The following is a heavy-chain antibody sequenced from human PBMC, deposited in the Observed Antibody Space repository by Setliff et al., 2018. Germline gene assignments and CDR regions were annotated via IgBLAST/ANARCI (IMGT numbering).Heavy chain of an antibody. V-gene: IGHV1-18*01. CDR1: GYTFTSYG. CDR3: ARGHKWELPGYKSGMDV. CDR2: ISAYNINT. D-gene: IGHD1-26*01. Sequence: GASVKVSCKASGYTFTSYGISWVRQAPGQGLEWMGWISAYNINTNYAKKFQGRVTMTTDTSANIAYMELRSLRSDDTAVYFCARGHKWELPGYKSGMDVWGQGTTVTVSS. J-gene: IGHJ6*02.